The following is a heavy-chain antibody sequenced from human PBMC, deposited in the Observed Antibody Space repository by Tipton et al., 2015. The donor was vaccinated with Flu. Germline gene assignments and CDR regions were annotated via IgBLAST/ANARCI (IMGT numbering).Heavy chain of an antibody. CDR1: GGSISSASDY. Sequence: GLVKPSETLALTCTVSGGSISSASDYWGWVRQTPGKGLEWIGNIHYSGKTYYNMPLKSRVTISVDTSNNQFSLKLTSVTAADTGLYYCGRDRIVNGFWTGYERYGMDVWGQGTTVTVSS. CDR2: IHYSGKT. V-gene: IGHV4-39*07. J-gene: IGHJ6*02. CDR3: GRDRIVNGFWTGYERYGMDV. D-gene: IGHD3/OR15-3a*01.